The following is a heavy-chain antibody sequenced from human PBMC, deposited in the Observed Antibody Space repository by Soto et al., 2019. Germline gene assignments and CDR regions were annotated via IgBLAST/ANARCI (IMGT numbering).Heavy chain of an antibody. J-gene: IGHJ5*02. CDR2: IYYSGST. Sequence: PSETLSLTCTVSGGSISSGDYYWSWIRQPPGKGLEWIGYIYYSGSTYYNPSLKSRVTISVDTSKNQFSLKLISVTAADTAVYYCARAGDIVVVPAATNWFDPWGQGTLVTVSS. CDR3: ARAGDIVVVPAATNWFDP. V-gene: IGHV4-30-4*01. CDR1: GGSISSGDYY. D-gene: IGHD2-2*01.